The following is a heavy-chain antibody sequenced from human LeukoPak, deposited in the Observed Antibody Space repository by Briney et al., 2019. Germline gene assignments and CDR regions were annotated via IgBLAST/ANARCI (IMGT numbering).Heavy chain of an antibody. D-gene: IGHD2/OR15-2a*01. CDR3: ARDYQYGYSTNWYHLAQIDY. J-gene: IGHJ4*02. CDR1: GFTFSNYT. CDR2: ISSSRSYI. V-gene: IGHV3-21*01. Sequence: PGGSLRLSCAASGFTFSNYTMNWVRQAPGKGLEWVSSISSSRSYIFYADSVKGRFTVSRDNVKNSLYLQMNSLRAEDTAIYYCARDYQYGYSTNWYHLAQIDYWGQGTLVTVSS.